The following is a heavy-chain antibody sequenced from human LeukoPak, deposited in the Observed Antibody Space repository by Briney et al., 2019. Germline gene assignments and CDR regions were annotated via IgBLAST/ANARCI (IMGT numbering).Heavy chain of an antibody. CDR3: ARRRAVPGHYYFDY. J-gene: IGHJ4*02. CDR1: GGSISDYY. CDR2: VYYSGST. D-gene: IGHD3-10*01. Sequence: SETLSLTCTISGGSISDYYWSWIRQPPGKGLEWIGYVYYSGSTKYNPSLNRRVTISSDTSKKQLPLKVTSVTAADTAVYYCARRRAVPGHYYFDYWGQGILVTVSS. V-gene: IGHV4-59*08.